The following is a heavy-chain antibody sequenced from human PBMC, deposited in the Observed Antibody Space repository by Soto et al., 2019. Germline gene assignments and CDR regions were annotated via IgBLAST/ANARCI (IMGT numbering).Heavy chain of an antibody. D-gene: IGHD6-19*01. J-gene: IGHJ4*02. Sequence: PSETLSLTCAVSGYSISSSNWWGWIRQPPGKGLEWIGYIYYSGSTNYNPSLKSRVTISVDTSKNQFSLKLSSVTAADTAVYYCARVAVAGTRVDYWGQGTLVTVSS. V-gene: IGHV4-28*03. CDR1: GYSISSSNW. CDR3: ARVAVAGTRVDY. CDR2: IYYSGST.